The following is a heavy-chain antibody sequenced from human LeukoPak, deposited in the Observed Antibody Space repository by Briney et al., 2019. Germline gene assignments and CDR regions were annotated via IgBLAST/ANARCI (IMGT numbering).Heavy chain of an antibody. V-gene: IGHV3-21*01. CDR3: AREGELDYYYYYMDV. CDR1: GFTFSSYS. CDR2: ISSSSSFI. J-gene: IGHJ6*03. D-gene: IGHD3-10*01. Sequence: PGGSLRLSCAASGFTFSSYSMNWVRQAPGKGLEWVSSISSSSSFIYYADSVKGRFTISRDNAKNSLYLQMNSLRAEDTAVYYCAREGELDYYYYYMDVWGKGTTVTVSS.